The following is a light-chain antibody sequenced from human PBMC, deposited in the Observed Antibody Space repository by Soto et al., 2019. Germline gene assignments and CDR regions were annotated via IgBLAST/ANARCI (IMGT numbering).Light chain of an antibody. V-gene: IGKV4-1*01. J-gene: IGKJ1*01. CDR2: WAS. CDR3: LQYSSHSWT. Sequence: DIVMTQSPDSLAVSMGERATIYCKSSQNVLFSSNKKNFLAWYQQKPGQPPKLIIDWASTREFGVPDRFSGSGSGTEFTLTISRLQPDDVATYYCLQYSSHSWTFGQGTKVDI. CDR1: QNVLFSSNKKNF.